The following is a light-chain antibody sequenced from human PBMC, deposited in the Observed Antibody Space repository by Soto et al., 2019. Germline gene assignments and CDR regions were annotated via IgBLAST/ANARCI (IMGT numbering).Light chain of an antibody. CDR1: QSVSNNY. V-gene: IGKV3-20*01. J-gene: IGKJ1*01. CDR2: GAS. CDR3: QQTSAFPRT. Sequence: EIVLTQSPGTLSLSPGERATLPCRASQSVSNNYLAWYQQKPGQAPRLLIYGASTRATGIPDRFSSSGSGTDFTLTISSLQPEDCATYYCQQTSAFPRTFGQGTKVDNK.